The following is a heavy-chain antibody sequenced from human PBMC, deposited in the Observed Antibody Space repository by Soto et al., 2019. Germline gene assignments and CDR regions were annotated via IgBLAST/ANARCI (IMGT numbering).Heavy chain of an antibody. J-gene: IGHJ5*02. V-gene: IGHV1-8*01. CDR2: MNPNSGNT. Sequence: ASVKVSCKASGYTFASYDINWVRQATGQGLEWMGWMNPNSGNTGYAQKFQGRVTMTRNTSISTAYMELSSLRSEDTAVYYCARIVTSWYRPFDPWGQGTLVTVSS. CDR3: ARIVTSWYRPFDP. CDR1: GYTFASYD. D-gene: IGHD6-13*01.